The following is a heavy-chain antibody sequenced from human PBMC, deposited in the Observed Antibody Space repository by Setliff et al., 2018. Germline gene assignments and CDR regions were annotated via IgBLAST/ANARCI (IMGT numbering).Heavy chain of an antibody. D-gene: IGHD2-8*01. CDR3: AMSSWPGRPNDFDL. CDR1: GSAINTYD. J-gene: IGHJ3*01. Sequence: ASVKVSCKASGSAINTYDINWGRQAPGQGLQWLGRIDLYNAGTTYAEKMETKVTMTVDTSSNIGYMELRSLTSDDTGIYFCAMSSWPGRPNDFDLCGQGPEFTVSS. V-gene: IGHV1-18*01. CDR2: IDLYNAGT.